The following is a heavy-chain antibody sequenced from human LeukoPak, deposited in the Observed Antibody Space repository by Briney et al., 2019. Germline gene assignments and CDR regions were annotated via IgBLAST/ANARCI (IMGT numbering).Heavy chain of an antibody. CDR2: IYYSGTT. Sequence: SETLSLTCTVSGASISSSYWTWIRQPPGKGLEWIGYIYYSGTTNYNPSLKSRVTISVDTSKNQFSLKLSSVTAADSAVYYCARVLGYCSAGSCYPSFDYWGQGTLVTVSS. CDR3: ARVLGYCSAGSCYPSFDY. V-gene: IGHV4-59*01. CDR1: GASISSSY. J-gene: IGHJ4*02. D-gene: IGHD2-15*01.